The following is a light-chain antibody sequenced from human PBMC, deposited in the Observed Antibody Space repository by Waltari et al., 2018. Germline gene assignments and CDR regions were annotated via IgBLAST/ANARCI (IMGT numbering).Light chain of an antibody. Sequence: SYELTQSHSVSVSPGQTVTITCPGYELGSKYIFWYQQKPGQPPVLVIYRDNRRPSGIPERFSCSNVGNAATLTISETQVMDEADYYCQAWDSNSAYFGGGTKLTVL. V-gene: IGLV3-1*01. CDR2: RDN. J-gene: IGLJ2*01. CDR3: QAWDSNSAY. CDR1: ELGSKY.